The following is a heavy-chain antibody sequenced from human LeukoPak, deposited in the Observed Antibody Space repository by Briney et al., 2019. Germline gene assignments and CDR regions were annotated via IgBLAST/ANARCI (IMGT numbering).Heavy chain of an antibody. D-gene: IGHD6-19*01. J-gene: IGHJ4*02. CDR1: GFTFSSYT. V-gene: IGHV3-21*04. CDR3: AKDISRGYSSGWYPTDY. CDR2: ISPSGSSI. Sequence: GGSLRLSCSASGFTFSSYTMNWVRQAPGKGLEWVSAISPSGSSIYYADSLEGRVTISRDNAKNSLYLQINSLRAEDTALYYCAKDISRGYSSGWYPTDYWGQGTLVTVSS.